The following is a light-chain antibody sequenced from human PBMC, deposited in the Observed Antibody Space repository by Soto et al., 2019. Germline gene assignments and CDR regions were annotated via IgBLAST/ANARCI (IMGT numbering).Light chain of an antibody. J-gene: IGLJ1*01. V-gene: IGLV2-14*01. CDR3: SSYTRSSTLYV. CDR1: SSDVGDYNY. Sequence: QSALTQPASVSGSPGQSITISCTGTSSDVGDYNYVSWYQQHPGKAPKLMIYEVSNRPSGVSNRFSGSKSGNTASLTISGLQAEDEADYYCSSYTRSSTLYVFGTGTNVTVL. CDR2: EVS.